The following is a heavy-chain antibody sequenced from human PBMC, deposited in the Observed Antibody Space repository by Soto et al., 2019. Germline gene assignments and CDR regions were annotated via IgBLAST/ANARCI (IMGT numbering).Heavy chain of an antibody. J-gene: IGHJ6*03. CDR2: IYYSGST. V-gene: IGHV4-59*08. D-gene: IGHD3-3*01. CDR1: GGSISSYY. Sequence: SETLSLTCTVSGGSISSYYWSWIRQPPGKGLEWIGYIYYSGSTNYNPSLKSRVTISVDTSKNQFSLKLSSVTAADTAVYYCARTQSGYPDYYYYYYMDVWGKGTTVTVSS. CDR3: ARTQSGYPDYYYYYYMDV.